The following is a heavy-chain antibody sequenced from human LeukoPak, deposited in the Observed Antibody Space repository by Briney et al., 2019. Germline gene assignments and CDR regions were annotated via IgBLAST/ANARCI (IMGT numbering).Heavy chain of an antibody. V-gene: IGHV3-7*01. CDR2: IEPGGSEK. D-gene: IGHD6-19*01. CDR1: GSTFTTYR. CDR3: AREDGSGWAFDY. Sequence: GGSLRPSCAASGSTFTTYRMSWVRQAPGKGLEWVANIEPGGSEKYYVDYVKGRFTSSRDNAKCSLYLQTYILRAEDTAGYYCAREDGSGWAFDYCSQGTLVTVYS. J-gene: IGHJ4*02.